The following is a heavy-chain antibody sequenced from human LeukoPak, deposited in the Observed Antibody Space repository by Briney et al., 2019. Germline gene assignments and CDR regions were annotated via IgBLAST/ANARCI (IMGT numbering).Heavy chain of an antibody. CDR2: ISYDGDET. V-gene: IGHV3-30*03. CDR3: ARDREEWLVLGYFDY. D-gene: IGHD6-19*01. J-gene: IGHJ4*02. Sequence: EGSLRLSCVASGFTFSKYGMHWVRQAPGKGLEWVGVISYDGDETYYADSVKGRFTISRDISKNTLYLQMNTLRTDDTAVYYCARDREEWLVLGYFDYWGQGTLVTVSS. CDR1: GFTFSKYG.